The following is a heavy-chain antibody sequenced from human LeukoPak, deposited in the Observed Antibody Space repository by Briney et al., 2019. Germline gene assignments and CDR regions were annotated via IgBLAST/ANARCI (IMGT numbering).Heavy chain of an antibody. V-gene: IGHV4-39*02. D-gene: IGHD5-12*01. CDR3: ARDIVATAMDV. J-gene: IGHJ6*02. CDR2: VYYTGST. CDR1: GASITNSVYY. Sequence: SETLSLTCTVSGASITNSVYYWGWIRQPPGKGLEWIATVYYTGSTYYNPYLKSRVTISIDTSKSHFSLKLSSVTAADMAVYYCARDIVATAMDVWGQGTTVTVSS.